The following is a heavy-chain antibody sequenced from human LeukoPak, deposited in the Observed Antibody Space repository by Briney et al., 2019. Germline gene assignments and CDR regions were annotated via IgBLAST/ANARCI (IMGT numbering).Heavy chain of an antibody. CDR1: GGSISSSSYY. J-gene: IGHJ4*02. D-gene: IGHD5-24*01. CDR3: ARKHRAILDY. CDR2: IYYSGST. Sequence: SETLSLTCTVSGGSISSSSYYWGWIRQPPGTGLEWIGSIYYSGSTYYNPSLKSRVTISVDTSKNQFSLKLSSVTAADTAVYYCARKHRAILDYWGQGTLVTVSS. V-gene: IGHV4-39*07.